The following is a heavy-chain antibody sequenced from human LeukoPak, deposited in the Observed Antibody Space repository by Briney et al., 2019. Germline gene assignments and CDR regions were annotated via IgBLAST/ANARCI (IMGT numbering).Heavy chain of an antibody. J-gene: IGHJ3*02. CDR1: GGSFSGYY. V-gene: IGHV4-34*01. Sequence: SETLSLTCAVYGGSFSGYYWSWIRQPPGKGLEWIGYIYYSGSTNYNPSLKSRVTISVDTSKNQFSLKLSSVTAADTAVYYCARALRRQLRTFDIWGQGTMVTVSS. CDR3: ARALRRQLRTFDI. D-gene: IGHD6-13*01. CDR2: IYYSGST.